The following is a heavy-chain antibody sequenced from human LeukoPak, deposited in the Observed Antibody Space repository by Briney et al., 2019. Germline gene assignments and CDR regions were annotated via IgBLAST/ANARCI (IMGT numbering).Heavy chain of an antibody. CDR3: ATVDGDLPYYMND. J-gene: IGHJ6*03. V-gene: IGHV3-21*01. CDR2: ISSWSTYI. D-gene: IGHD4-17*01. Sequence: GGSLRLSCAASGFTFSVYRMNWVRHAPGEGLEWVSSISSWSTYIYYAPSVKGRFTISRDDARSSLYLQMSSLRAEDTAVYYCATVDGDLPYYMNDWGKGATLTASS. CDR1: GFTFSVYR.